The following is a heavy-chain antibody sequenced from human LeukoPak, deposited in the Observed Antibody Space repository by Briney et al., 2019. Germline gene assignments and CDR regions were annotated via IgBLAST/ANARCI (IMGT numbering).Heavy chain of an antibody. Sequence: GGSLRLSCAASGFTFSSYAMSWVRQAPGKGLEWVSAISGSGGSTYYADSVKGRFTISRDNSKNTLYLQMNSLRAEDTAVYYCAKGGAAVAGTRSPYGMDVWGQGTTVTVSS. V-gene: IGHV3-23*01. CDR1: GFTFSSYA. CDR3: AKGGAAVAGTRSPYGMDV. D-gene: IGHD6-19*01. J-gene: IGHJ6*02. CDR2: ISGSGGST.